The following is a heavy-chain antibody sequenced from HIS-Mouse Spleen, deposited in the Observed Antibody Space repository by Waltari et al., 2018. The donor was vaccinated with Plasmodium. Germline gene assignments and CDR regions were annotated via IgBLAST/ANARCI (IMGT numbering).Heavy chain of an antibody. CDR2: ISYDGSNK. V-gene: IGHV3-30*18. J-gene: IGHJ4*02. Sequence: QVQLVESGGGVVQPGRSLRLSWAASGFTFGSYCMHWVRQAPGKWLEWVAVISYDGSNKYYADSVKGRFTISRDNSKNTLYLQMNSLRAEDTAVYYCAKDRRSSSWYVDYWGQGTLVTVSS. CDR1: GFTFGSYC. CDR3: AKDRRSSSWYVDY. D-gene: IGHD6-13*01.